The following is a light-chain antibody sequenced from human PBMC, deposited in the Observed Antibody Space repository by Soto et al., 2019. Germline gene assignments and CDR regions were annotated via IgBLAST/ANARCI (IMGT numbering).Light chain of an antibody. V-gene: IGKV3-15*01. J-gene: IGKJ5*01. CDR1: QSVSNK. Sequence: EIVLTQSPATLSESPGERATLSCRASQSVSNKLAWYQQKPGQAPRLLIYGASTRATGIPARFSGSGSGTEFTLTISSLQSEDFAVYYCQQYNNWPPVTFGQGTRLEIK. CDR3: QQYNNWPPVT. CDR2: GAS.